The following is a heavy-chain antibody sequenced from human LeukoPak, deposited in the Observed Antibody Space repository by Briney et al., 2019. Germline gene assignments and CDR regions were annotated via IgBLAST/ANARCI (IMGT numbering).Heavy chain of an antibody. CDR3: ALWGYFDSSGRHF. CDR1: GGSISTNAYY. CDR2: IYYSGIT. V-gene: IGHV4-39*07. J-gene: IGHJ4*02. Sequence: SETLSLTCTVSGGSISTNAYYWGWIRQPPGKGLQWIGSIYYSGITYYNPSLKSRVTISVDTSKNQFSLNLNSVTAADTAVYYCALWGYFDSSGRHFWGQGTLVTVSS. D-gene: IGHD3-22*01.